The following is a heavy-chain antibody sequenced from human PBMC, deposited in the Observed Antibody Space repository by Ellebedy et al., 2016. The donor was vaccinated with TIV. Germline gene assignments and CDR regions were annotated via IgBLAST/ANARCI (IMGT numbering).Heavy chain of an antibody. CDR1: GFTFSTYS. J-gene: IGHJ6*03. Sequence: PGGSLRLSCAASGFTFSTYSLNWVRQAPGKGLEWVSSISRSTSYIYYADSVKGRFTISRDNAKNSLYLQMNSLRAEDTAVYYCGMDRINGYSYYYMDVWGKGTTVTVSS. CDR2: ISRSTSYI. CDR3: GMDRINGYSYYYMDV. V-gene: IGHV3-21*01. D-gene: IGHD1-14*01.